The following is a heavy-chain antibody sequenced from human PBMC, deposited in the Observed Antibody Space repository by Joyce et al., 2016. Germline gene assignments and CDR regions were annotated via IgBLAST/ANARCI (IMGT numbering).Heavy chain of an antibody. CDR3: ARNGAYSQDS. Sequence: QVQLQESGPGLVKPSGTLSLTCAVSGGSISSAHWLSWVRQPPGKGLEWIGEIYLGGSTTYNPSLMSRVTISVDKSKNQLSLKMNSVTAADTAVYYCARNGAYSQDSWGQGTLVTVSS. J-gene: IGHJ5*01. CDR1: GGSISSAHW. D-gene: IGHD5-12*01. CDR2: IYLGGST. V-gene: IGHV4-4*02.